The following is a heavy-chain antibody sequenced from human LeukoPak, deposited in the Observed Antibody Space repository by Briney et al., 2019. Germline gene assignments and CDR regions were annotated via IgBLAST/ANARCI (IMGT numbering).Heavy chain of an antibody. D-gene: IGHD2-2*01. CDR1: GYSFTSYW. Sequence: GESLKISCKGSGYSFTSYWIAWVRQMPGKGLEWMGIIYPGDSDTRYSPSFEGQVTISADKSITTAYLQWTSVKASDTAMYYCARQGWSSTAYYHIDVWGKGTTGTVSS. CDR3: ARQGWSSTAYYHIDV. J-gene: IGHJ6*03. CDR2: IYPGDSDT. V-gene: IGHV5-51*01.